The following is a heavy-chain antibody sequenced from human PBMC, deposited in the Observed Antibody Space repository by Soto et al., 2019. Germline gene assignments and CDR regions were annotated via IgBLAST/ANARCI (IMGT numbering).Heavy chain of an antibody. CDR3: ARERVPGSLRPYGMDV. Sequence: QVQLVESGGGVVQPGRSLRLSCAASGFTFSTFGIHWVRQAPGKGLEWVALIWFDGSNKYYADSVKGRFTIFRDDSKNTLYLQMYNLRVEDTAVYYCARERVPGSLRPYGMDVWGQGTTFTVSS. J-gene: IGHJ6*02. CDR1: GFTFSTFG. V-gene: IGHV3-33*01. CDR2: IWFDGSNK. D-gene: IGHD1-26*01.